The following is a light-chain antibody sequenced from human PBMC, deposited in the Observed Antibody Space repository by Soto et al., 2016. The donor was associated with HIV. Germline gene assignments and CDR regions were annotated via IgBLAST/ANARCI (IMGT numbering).Light chain of an antibody. J-gene: IGLJ2*01. Sequence: SYALSQPPSLSVAPRKTARITCGGDNVGSKSVQWYQQKPGQAPVLVVYDDSDRPSGIPERFSGSNSGNTATLTISGVEAGDEADYYCQVWDVSSDLVVFGGGTKLTV. CDR1: NVGSKS. CDR3: QVWDVSSDLVV. CDR2: DDS. V-gene: IGLV3-21*03.